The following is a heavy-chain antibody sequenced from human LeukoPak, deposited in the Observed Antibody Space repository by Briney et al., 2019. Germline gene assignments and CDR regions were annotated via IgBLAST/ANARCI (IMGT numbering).Heavy chain of an antibody. D-gene: IGHD1-26*01. CDR3: AGDSSYGDY. V-gene: IGHV4-39*07. J-gene: IGHJ4*02. Sequence: SETLSLTCTVSGGSISSSSYYWGWIRQPPGKGLEWIGSIYYSGSTYYNPSLKSRVTISVDTSKNQFSLKLSSVTAADTAVYYCAGDSSYGDYWGQGTLVTVSS. CDR1: GGSISSSSYY. CDR2: IYYSGST.